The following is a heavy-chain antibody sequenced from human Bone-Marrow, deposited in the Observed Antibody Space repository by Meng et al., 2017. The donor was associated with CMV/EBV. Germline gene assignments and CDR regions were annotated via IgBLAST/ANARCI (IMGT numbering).Heavy chain of an antibody. CDR3: ASSDCSSTSCYGDYFDY. CDR1: GFTVSSNY. CDR2: IYSGGST. D-gene: IGHD2-2*01. Sequence: GESLKISCAASGFTVSSNYMSWVRQAPGKGLEWVSVIYSGGSTYYADSVKGRFTISRDNSKNTLYLQMNSLRAEDTAVYYCASSDCSSTSCYGDYFDYCGQGTLVTVSS. J-gene: IGHJ4*02. V-gene: IGHV3-53*01.